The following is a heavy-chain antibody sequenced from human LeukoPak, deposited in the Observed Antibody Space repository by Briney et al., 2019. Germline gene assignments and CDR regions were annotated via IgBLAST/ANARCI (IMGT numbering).Heavy chain of an antibody. Sequence: EASVKVSCKASGYTFTSYDINWVRQATGQGLEWMGWMNPNSGNTGYAQKFQGRVTMTRNTPISTAYMELSSLRSEDTAVYYCARGSSPGSGYDFIIFDYWGQGTLVTVSS. CDR1: GYTFTSYD. V-gene: IGHV1-8*01. D-gene: IGHD5-12*01. CDR3: ARGSSPGSGYDFIIFDY. J-gene: IGHJ4*02. CDR2: MNPNSGNT.